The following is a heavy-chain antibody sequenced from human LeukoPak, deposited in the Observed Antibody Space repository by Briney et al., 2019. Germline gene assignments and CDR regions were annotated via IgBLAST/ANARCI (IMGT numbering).Heavy chain of an antibody. CDR1: GGSISSSSYY. J-gene: IGHJ6*03. Sequence: PSETLSLTCTVSGGSISSSSYYWGWIRQPPGKGLEWIGSIYYSGSTYYNPSLKSRVTISVDTSKNQFSLKLSSVTAADTAVYYCAREGYCSGGSCYRRLSYYYYMDVWGKGTTVTVSS. CDR3: AREGYCSGGSCYRRLSYYYYMDV. V-gene: IGHV4-39*07. D-gene: IGHD2-15*01. CDR2: IYYSGST.